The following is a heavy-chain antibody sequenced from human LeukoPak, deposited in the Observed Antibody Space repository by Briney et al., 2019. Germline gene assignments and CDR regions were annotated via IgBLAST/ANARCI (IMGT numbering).Heavy chain of an antibody. CDR1: GFTFSSYA. CDR3: ARNLYPGIAVAGSRWGGY. J-gene: IGHJ4*02. D-gene: IGHD6-19*01. CDR2: ISYDGSNK. V-gene: IGHV3-30-3*01. Sequence: PGGSLRLSCAASGFTFSSYAMHWVRQAPGKGLEWVAVISYDGSNKYYADSVKGRFTISRDNSKNTLYLQMNSLRAEDTAVYYCARNLYPGIAVAGSRWGGYWGQGTLVTVSS.